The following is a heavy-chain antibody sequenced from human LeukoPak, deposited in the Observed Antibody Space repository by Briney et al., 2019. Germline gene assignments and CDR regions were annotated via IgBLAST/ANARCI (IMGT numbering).Heavy chain of an antibody. CDR1: GFTFSSYE. CDR3: ANVRV. J-gene: IGHJ4*02. Sequence: GGSLRLSCAASGFTFSSYEMNGIRQAPGKGLEWVSAISGGDGSTTYYTDSVKGRFSISKDNSRNTVYLQMNSLRVEDTAVYYCANVRVWGQGTLVTVSS. CDR2: ISGGDGSTT. V-gene: IGHV3-23*01.